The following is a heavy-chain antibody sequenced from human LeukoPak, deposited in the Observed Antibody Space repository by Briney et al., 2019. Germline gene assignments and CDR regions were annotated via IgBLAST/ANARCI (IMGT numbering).Heavy chain of an antibody. CDR1: GFAFSSYA. D-gene: IGHD3-10*01. J-gene: IGHJ4*02. Sequence: PGGSLRLSCAASGFAFSSYAMHWVRQAPGKGLEWVALISNDGNNKYHADSVKGRFTISRDNFKKSLYLQMNSLRAEDTALYYCARDPVSIGSRMNSDYWGQGTLVTVSS. CDR3: ARDPVSIGSRMNSDY. V-gene: IGHV3-30-3*01. CDR2: ISNDGNNK.